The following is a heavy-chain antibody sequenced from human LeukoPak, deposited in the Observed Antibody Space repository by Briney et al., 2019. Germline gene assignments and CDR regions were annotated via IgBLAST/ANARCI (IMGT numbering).Heavy chain of an antibody. CDR1: GFTVSSNY. Sequence: PGGSLRLSCAASGFTVSSNYVTWVRQAPGKGLEWVSIIYSSGSTYYADSLKGRFTISRDNSKNTVYLQMSSLRAEATAVYYCANLPRGDYWGQGTLVTVSS. J-gene: IGHJ4*02. CDR2: IYSSGST. V-gene: IGHV3-53*01. D-gene: IGHD3-10*01. CDR3: ANLPRGDY.